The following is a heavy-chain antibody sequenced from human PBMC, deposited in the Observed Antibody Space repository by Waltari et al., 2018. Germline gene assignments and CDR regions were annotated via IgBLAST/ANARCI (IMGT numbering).Heavy chain of an antibody. CDR3: ARFCSNTICYATVDY. V-gene: IGHV4-39*01. CDR1: GDSTPNNLSY. J-gene: IGHJ4*02. D-gene: IGHD2-2*01. CDR2: FYYGGNT. Sequence: QLQVQESGPGLVKPPETLSLTCTVSGDSTPNNLSYWGWIRQPPGKGLEWIGIFYYGGNTYYNPSLKSRVTISVDASKNQFSLEVTSVTAADTAVYYCARFCSNTICYATVDYWGQGTLVTVSS.